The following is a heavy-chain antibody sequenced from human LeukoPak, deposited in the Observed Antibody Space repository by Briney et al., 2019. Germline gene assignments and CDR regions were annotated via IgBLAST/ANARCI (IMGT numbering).Heavy chain of an antibody. CDR1: GGTFSSYA. Sequence: VASVRVSCKASGGTFSSYAISWVRQAPGQGLEWMGWISAYNGNTNYAQKLQGRVTMTTDTSTSTAYMELRSLRSDDTAVYYCARVESPSGYGYNWFDPWGQGTLVTVSS. CDR3: ARVESPSGYGYNWFDP. D-gene: IGHD5-12*01. CDR2: ISAYNGNT. V-gene: IGHV1-18*01. J-gene: IGHJ5*02.